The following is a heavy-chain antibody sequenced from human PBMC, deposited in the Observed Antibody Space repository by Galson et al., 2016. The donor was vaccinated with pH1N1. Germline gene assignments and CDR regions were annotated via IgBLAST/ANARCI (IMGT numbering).Heavy chain of an antibody. CDR2: TYYRSKWFY. D-gene: IGHD6-19*01. J-gene: IGHJ4*02. CDR3: ARHSPGRAVGVFDC. CDR1: GDSVSSNSAA. V-gene: IGHV6-1*01. Sequence: CAISGDSVSSNSAAWNWIRQSPSRGLEWLGRTYYRSKWFYNYAVSVQGRITINPDTSKNQSFLQLNSVTPEDTAVYYCARHSPGRAVGVFDCWGQGTLVTVSS.